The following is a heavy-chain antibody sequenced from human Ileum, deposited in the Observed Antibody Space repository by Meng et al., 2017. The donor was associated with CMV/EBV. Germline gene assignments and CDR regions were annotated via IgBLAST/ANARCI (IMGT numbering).Heavy chain of an antibody. CDR2: IHPSGST. D-gene: IGHD5-24*01. Sequence: QVQLQQWGVGLLKPSEPLSLTCAVFGGSSSGYYLNWIRQPPGKGLEWIGEIHPSGSTIYNPSLKNRVSISLDTSRNQFSLRLTSVTAADTAVYYCSRGEDAYKSGRYWGQGTLVTVSS. V-gene: IGHV4-34*01. J-gene: IGHJ4*02. CDR1: GGSSSGYY. CDR3: SRGEDAYKSGRY.